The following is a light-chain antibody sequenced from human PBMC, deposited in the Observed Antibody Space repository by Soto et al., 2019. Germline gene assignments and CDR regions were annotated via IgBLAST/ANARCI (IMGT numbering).Light chain of an antibody. CDR2: EVS. CDR1: SSDVGGYNY. V-gene: IGLV2-14*01. CDR3: SSYTSSKVWV. J-gene: IGLJ3*02. Sequence: QSALTQPASVSGSPGQSITISCTGTSSDVGGYNYVSCYQQHPGKAPKLMIYEVSNRPSGVSNRFSGSKSGNTASLTISGLQAEDEADYYCSSYTSSKVWVFGGGTKLTVL.